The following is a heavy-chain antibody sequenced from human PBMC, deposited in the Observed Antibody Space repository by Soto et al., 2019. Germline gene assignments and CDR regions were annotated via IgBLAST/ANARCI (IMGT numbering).Heavy chain of an antibody. D-gene: IGHD6-13*01. CDR3: AKVSSSWYAGFFDL. CDR2: LSDSGDSI. J-gene: IGHJ4*02. CDR1: GFTFSSHT. V-gene: IGHV3-23*01. Sequence: GGSLRLSCTASGFTFSSHTMTWVRQAPGKGLEWVSGLSDSGDSIYYADSVKGRFTIYRDNSMNTLYLQMNTLRVEDTAVYYCAKVSSSWYAGFFDLWGQGTLVTVSS.